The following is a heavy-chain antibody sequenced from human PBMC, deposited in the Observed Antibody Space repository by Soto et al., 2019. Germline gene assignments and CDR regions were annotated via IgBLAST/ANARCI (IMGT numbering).Heavy chain of an antibody. J-gene: IGHJ4*02. CDR2: ISYDGSNK. CDR3: AKDVQRGSSWLDY. CDR1: GFTFSSYG. D-gene: IGHD6-13*01. Sequence: ESGGGVVQPGRSLRLSCAASGFTFSSYGMHWVRQAPGKGLEWVAVISYDGSNKYYADSVKGRFTISRDNSKNTLYLQMNSLRAEDTAVYYCAKDVQRGSSWLDYWGQGTLVTVSS. V-gene: IGHV3-30*18.